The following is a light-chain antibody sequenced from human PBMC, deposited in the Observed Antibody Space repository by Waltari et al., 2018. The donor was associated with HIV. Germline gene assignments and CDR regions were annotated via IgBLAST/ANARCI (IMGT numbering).Light chain of an antibody. Sequence: QSVLTQPPSASGTHGQTVTISCSGGHSNIGRNTVHLYQHLPGTAPKLLMFINNQRPTGVPDRFSGSKSGTSASLAISGLQSEDEADFYCAAWDDRLNGVVFGGGTRLTVV. CDR1: HSNIGRNT. V-gene: IGLV1-44*01. CDR2: INN. J-gene: IGLJ3*02. CDR3: AAWDDRLNGVV.